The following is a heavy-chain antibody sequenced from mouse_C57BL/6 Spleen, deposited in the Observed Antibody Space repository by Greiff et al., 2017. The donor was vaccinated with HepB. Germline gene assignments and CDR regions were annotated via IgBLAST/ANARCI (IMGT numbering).Heavy chain of an antibody. CDR2: INPNNGGT. Sequence: VQLQQSGPELVKPGASVKISCKASGYTFTDYYMNWVKQSHGKSLEWIGDINPNNGGTSYNQKFKGKATLTVDKSSSTAYMELRSLTSEDSAVYYCTTMDWTWFAYWGQLTLVTVSA. J-gene: IGHJ3*01. D-gene: IGHD4-1*01. CDR3: TTMDWTWFAY. CDR1: GYTFTDYY. V-gene: IGHV1-26*01.